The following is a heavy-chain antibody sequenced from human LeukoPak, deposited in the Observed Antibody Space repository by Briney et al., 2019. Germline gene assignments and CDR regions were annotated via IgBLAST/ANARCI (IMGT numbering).Heavy chain of an antibody. Sequence: GGSLRLSCAAFGFTLHSCAMSWVRQAPGTGLEWVSAISDSGRSTYYADSVKGRFTISRDNSRNTLYLQMSSLRAEDTAVYYCAKRGMTTIKEGFDYWGQGTLVTVSP. CDR2: ISDSGRST. D-gene: IGHD5-24*01. V-gene: IGHV3-23*01. CDR3: AKRGMTTIKEGFDY. CDR1: GFTLHSCA. J-gene: IGHJ4*02.